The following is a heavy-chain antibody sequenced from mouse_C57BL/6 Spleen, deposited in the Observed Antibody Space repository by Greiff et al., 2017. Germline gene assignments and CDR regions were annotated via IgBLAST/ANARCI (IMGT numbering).Heavy chain of an antibody. CDR1: GYTFTDYE. Sequence: QVQLQQSGADLVRPGASVTLSCKASGYTFTDYEMHWVKQTPVHGLSWIGAIDPETGGYAYNQKFKGKAILTADKSSSTAYMGLRSLTSDDSAFYYSRLSGGYRGQGTTLTVSS. CDR2: IDPETGGY. V-gene: IGHV1-15*01. D-gene: IGHD2-3*01. CDR3: RLSGGY. J-gene: IGHJ2*01.